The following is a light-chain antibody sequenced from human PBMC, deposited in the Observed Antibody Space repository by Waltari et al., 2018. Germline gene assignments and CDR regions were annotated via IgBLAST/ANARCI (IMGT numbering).Light chain of an antibody. J-gene: IGLJ3*02. CDR1: TSNIGSNN. Sequence: QSVLTQPPSASGTPGQRVVISCSGSTSNIGSNNAYWYPQLPGTAPRLLIYLNDHRPPGVPDRFSGSKSGTSASLAISGLQSEDEADYYCAAWDDRLDGGVFGGGTKLTVL. CDR3: AAWDDRLDGGV. CDR2: LND. V-gene: IGLV1-44*01.